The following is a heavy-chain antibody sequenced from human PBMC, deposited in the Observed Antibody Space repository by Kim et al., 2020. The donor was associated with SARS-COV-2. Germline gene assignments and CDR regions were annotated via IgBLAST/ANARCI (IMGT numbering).Heavy chain of an antibody. V-gene: IGHV3-74*01. D-gene: IGHD1-26*01. Sequence: ADSVNGRFTISRDNAKSTVYLQMNSLRSEDTAVYYCARNHLISGSNAVAYWGQGTLVTVSS. CDR3: ARNHLISGSNAVAY. J-gene: IGHJ4*02.